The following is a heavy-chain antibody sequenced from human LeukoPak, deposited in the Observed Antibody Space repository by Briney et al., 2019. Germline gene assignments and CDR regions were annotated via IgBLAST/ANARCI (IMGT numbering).Heavy chain of an antibody. D-gene: IGHD2-2*01. V-gene: IGHV4-34*01. CDR3: ARDGRQVVPAASTVDY. J-gene: IGHJ4*02. CDR1: GGSFSGYY. Sequence: SETLSLTCAVYGGSFSGYYWSWIRQPPGKGLEWIGEINHSGSTDYNPSLKSRVTISVDTSKNQFSLKLSSVTAADTAVHYCARDGRQVVPAASTVDYWGQGTLVTVSS. CDR2: INHSGST.